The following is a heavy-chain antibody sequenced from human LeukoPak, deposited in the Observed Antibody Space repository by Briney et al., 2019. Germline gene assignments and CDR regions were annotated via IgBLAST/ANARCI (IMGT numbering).Heavy chain of an antibody. V-gene: IGHV1-2*02. Sequence: ASVKVSCKSSGYAFTAYYIHWVRPAPGQGLEWMGWINPNSGGTSYLQNFQGRVTMTRDTSISTAYMDLSRLRSDDTAVYYCARGRPGDYFDYWGQGTLVTVSS. CDR1: GYAFTAYY. D-gene: IGHD6-25*01. J-gene: IGHJ4*02. CDR2: INPNSGGT. CDR3: ARGRPGDYFDY.